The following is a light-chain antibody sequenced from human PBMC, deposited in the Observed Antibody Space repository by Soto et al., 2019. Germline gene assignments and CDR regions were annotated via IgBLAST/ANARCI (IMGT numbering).Light chain of an antibody. CDR3: QQYNKWPPFT. Sequence: ELVMTQSPVTLSVSPGERATLSCRASQRVSNHLAWYQQKPGPAPSLLIYGASTRATGIPARFSGSGSRTDFTLTISSLQSEDFAVYYCQQYNKWPPFTFGQGTRLEIK. CDR1: QRVSNH. V-gene: IGKV3-15*01. CDR2: GAS. J-gene: IGKJ5*01.